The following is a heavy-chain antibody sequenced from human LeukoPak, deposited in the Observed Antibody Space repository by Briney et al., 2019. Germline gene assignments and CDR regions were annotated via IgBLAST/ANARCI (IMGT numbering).Heavy chain of an antibody. Sequence: GGSLRLSCVASGFTFSSYSMNWVRQAPGKGLEWVSYISPSSSSIYYADSVKGRFTMSRDNAKNSVYLQMISLRDEDTAVYFCARALTNAFDIWGQGTMVTVSS. D-gene: IGHD3-3*02. CDR2: ISPSSSSI. CDR3: ARALTNAFDI. V-gene: IGHV3-48*02. CDR1: GFTFSSYS. J-gene: IGHJ3*02.